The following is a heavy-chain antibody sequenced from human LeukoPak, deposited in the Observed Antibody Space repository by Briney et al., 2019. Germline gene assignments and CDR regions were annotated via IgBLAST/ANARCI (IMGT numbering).Heavy chain of an antibody. J-gene: IGHJ3*02. CDR1: GFTFSSYW. CDR2: IKSDGSGT. V-gene: IGHV3-74*01. Sequence: GGSLRLSCAASGFTFSSYWMHWVRQAPGKGLVWVSRIKSDGSGTTYADSVKGRFTISRDNAKNTLYLQMNSLRAEDTAVYYCARDLLAIGWGSGSHDAFDIWGQGTMVTVSS. D-gene: IGHD3-10*01. CDR3: ARDLLAIGWGSGSHDAFDI.